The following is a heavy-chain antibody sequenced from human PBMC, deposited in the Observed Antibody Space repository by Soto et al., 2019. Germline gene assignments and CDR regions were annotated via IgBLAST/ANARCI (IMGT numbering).Heavy chain of an antibody. CDR1: GAFISGYY. V-gene: IGHV4-4*07. J-gene: IGHJ5*01. CDR3: ARESTVAGTDNWFDS. Sequence: PSETLSLTCTVSGAFISGYYWSWIRQPAGKGLEWIGRIYASGNTKYSPSLRSRATMSVDTSNKQFSLKLNSVPAADTAVYYCARESTVAGTDNWFDSWGQGTLVTVSS. D-gene: IGHD6-13*01. CDR2: IYASGNT.